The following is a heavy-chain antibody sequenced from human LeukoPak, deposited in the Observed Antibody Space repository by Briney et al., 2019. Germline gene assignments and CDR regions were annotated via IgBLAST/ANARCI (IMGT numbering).Heavy chain of an antibody. CDR3: ARDQPRSCRGGSCSNGMYV. CDR2: IYYSGST. V-gene: IGHV4-61*01. J-gene: IGHJ6*04. D-gene: IGHD2-15*01. Sequence: SETLSLTCTVSGGSVSGASYYSSWIRQPPGKGLEWIGYIYYSGSTTYNTSLKTQVTISVDTSKSQFSLKLSSVTAAGTAVYYCARDQPRSCRGGSCSNGMYVWGKGTTVTVSS. CDR1: GGSVSGASYY.